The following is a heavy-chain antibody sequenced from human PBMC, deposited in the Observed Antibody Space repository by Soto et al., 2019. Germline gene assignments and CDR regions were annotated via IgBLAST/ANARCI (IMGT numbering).Heavy chain of an antibody. CDR1: GFTFSSYG. V-gene: IGHV3-33*01. CDR2: IWYDGSNK. D-gene: IGHD6-13*01. CDR3: AREYSSSSSYFDY. Sequence: VQLVESGGGVVQPGRSLRLSCAASGFTFSSYGMHWVRQAPGKGLEWVAVIWYDGSNKYYADSVKGRFTISRDNSKNTLYLQMNSLRAEDTAVYYCAREYSSSSSYFDYWGQGTLVTVSS. J-gene: IGHJ4*02.